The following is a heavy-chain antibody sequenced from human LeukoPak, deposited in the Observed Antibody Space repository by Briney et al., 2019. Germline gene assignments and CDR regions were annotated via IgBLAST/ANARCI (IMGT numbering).Heavy chain of an antibody. V-gene: IGHV1-18*04. Sequence: ASVKVSCKAPGYTFTSYGISWVRQAPGQGLEWMGWISAYNGNTNYAQKLQGRVTMTTDTSTSTAYMELRSLRSDDTAVYYCARFGSVVVPTQGWFDPWGQGTLVTVSS. J-gene: IGHJ5*02. CDR1: GYTFTSYG. CDR3: ARFGSVVVPTQGWFDP. CDR2: ISAYNGNT. D-gene: IGHD2-2*01.